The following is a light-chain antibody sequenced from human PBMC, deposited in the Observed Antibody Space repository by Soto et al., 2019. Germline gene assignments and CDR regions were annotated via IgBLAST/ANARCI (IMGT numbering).Light chain of an antibody. CDR2: DAS. V-gene: IGKV3-11*01. CDR1: QSVSSS. CDR3: QQRRNWPIT. Sequence: IVLTQSPATLSLSPGERATLSCRASQSVSSSLAWYQQKSGQAPRLLIHDASSRATGIPARFSGSGSGTDFTLSISSLEPEDFAVYYCQQRRNWPITFGQGTRLEIK. J-gene: IGKJ5*01.